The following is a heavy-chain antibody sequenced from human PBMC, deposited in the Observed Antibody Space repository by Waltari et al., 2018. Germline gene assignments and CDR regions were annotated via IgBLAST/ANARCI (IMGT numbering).Heavy chain of an antibody. Sequence: EVQLVPSGAEVKKPGESLTISCKGSGYRFSSYRIGWGRQISGKGPELMGVIDPGDSDTIYSQSFQGQVTISADKSINTAYLQWSSLKASDTAMYYCARRSDYYDFDYWGQGTLITVSS. V-gene: IGHV5-51*01. CDR1: GYRFSSYR. D-gene: IGHD2-21*02. J-gene: IGHJ4*02. CDR3: ARRSDYYDFDY. CDR2: IDPGDSDT.